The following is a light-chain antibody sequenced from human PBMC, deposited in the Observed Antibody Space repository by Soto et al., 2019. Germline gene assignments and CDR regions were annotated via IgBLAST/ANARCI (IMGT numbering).Light chain of an antibody. J-gene: IGKJ2*01. CDR3: QQDDTLTYA. Sequence: DIQMTQSPSSLSASVGDRVTITCQASQDISNYLNWYQQKPGKAPKLLIYDASNMETGVPSRFSGSGSGTDFTFTISSLQPEDIATYNFQQDDTLTYAVGQGTKLEIK. CDR1: QDISNY. V-gene: IGKV1-33*01. CDR2: DAS.